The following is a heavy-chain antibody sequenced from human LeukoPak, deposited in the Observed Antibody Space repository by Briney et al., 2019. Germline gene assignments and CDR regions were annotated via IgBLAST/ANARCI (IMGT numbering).Heavy chain of an antibody. CDR3: AKIWGSSGWYEYSFDY. J-gene: IGHJ4*02. CDR1: GFTFSDYY. V-gene: IGHV3-11*06. D-gene: IGHD6-19*01. CDR2: ISTSSSYT. Sequence: GGSLRLSCAASGFTFSDYYMNWIRQAPGKGLEWVSYISTSSSYTNYADSVKGRFTISRDNAKNSLYLQMSSLRAEDTAVYYCAKIWGSSGWYEYSFDYWGQGTLVTVSS.